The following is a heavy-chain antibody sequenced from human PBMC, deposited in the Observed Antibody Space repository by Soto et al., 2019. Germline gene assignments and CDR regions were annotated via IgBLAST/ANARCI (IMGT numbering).Heavy chain of an antibody. D-gene: IGHD6-13*01. J-gene: IGHJ4*02. Sequence: QVQLVESGGGVVQPGRSLRLSCAASGFTFSSYGMHWVRQAPGKGLEWVAVIWYDGSNKYYADSVKGRFTISRDNSKNTLYLQMNSLRAEDTAVYCCARWGIAAGDYWGQATLVTVSS. CDR2: IWYDGSNK. CDR1: GFTFSSYG. CDR3: ARWGIAAGDY. V-gene: IGHV3-33*01.